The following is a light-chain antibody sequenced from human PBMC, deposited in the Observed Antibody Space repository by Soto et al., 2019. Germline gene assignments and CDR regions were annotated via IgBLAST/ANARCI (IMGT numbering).Light chain of an antibody. CDR3: QHYNSYSLA. J-gene: IGKJ1*01. V-gene: IGKV1-5*02. CDR1: QGISSY. Sequence: PLSPTAPPSSTGPVITIICRASQGISSYLAWYQQKPGKAPKLLIYDASSLESGVPSRFSGSGSGTEFTLTISSLQPDDFATYYCQHYNSYSLAFGQGTKVDIK. CDR2: DAS.